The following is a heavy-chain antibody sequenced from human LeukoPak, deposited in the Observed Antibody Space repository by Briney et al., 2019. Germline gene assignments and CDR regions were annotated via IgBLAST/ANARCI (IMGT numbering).Heavy chain of an antibody. Sequence: ASVKVSCKASGYTFTGYYMHWVRQAPGQGLEWMGWIDPNSGGTNYAQKFQGRVTMTRDTSISTAYMELSRLRSDDMAVYYCAREEYSSGWYNLDYWGQGTLVTVSS. CDR1: GYTFTGYY. CDR2: IDPNSGGT. J-gene: IGHJ4*02. D-gene: IGHD6-19*01. CDR3: AREEYSSGWYNLDY. V-gene: IGHV1-2*02.